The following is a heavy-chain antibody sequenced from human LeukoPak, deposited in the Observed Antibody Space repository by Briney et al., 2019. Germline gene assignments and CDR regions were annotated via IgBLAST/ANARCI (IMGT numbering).Heavy chain of an antibody. V-gene: IGHV3-21*04. Sequence: GGSLRLSCAASGFTFSSYSMNWVRQAPGKGLEWVSSISSSSSYIYYADSVKGRFTISRDNAKNSLYLQMNSLRADDTAVYYCARALGGDNNWFDPWGQGTLVTVSS. CDR1: GFTFSSYS. CDR3: ARALGGDNNWFDP. CDR2: ISSSSSYI. J-gene: IGHJ5*02. D-gene: IGHD2-21*02.